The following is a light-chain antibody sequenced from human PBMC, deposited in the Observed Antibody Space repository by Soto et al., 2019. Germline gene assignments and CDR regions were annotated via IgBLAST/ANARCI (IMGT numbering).Light chain of an antibody. J-gene: IGKJ5*01. CDR1: QSVSSIY. V-gene: IGKV3-15*01. CDR3: QQYNNWRT. Sequence: EIVLTQSPGTLSLYPGERATLSCRASQSVSSIYLAWYQQKPGQAPRLLIYGASTRATGIPARFSGSGSGTEFALTISNLQSEDFAVYFCQQYNNWRTFGQGTRREIK. CDR2: GAS.